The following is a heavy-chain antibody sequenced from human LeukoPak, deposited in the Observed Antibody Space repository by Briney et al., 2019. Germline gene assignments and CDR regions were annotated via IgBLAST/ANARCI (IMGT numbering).Heavy chain of an antibody. CDR3: ARGGGRDSGRENDY. Sequence: ASVKVSCKASGGTFSSYAISWVRQAPGQGLEWMGGIIPIFGTANYAQKFQGRVTITADESTSTAYMELSSLTSDDTAVYYCARGGGRDSGRENDYWGQGTLVTVSS. J-gene: IGHJ4*02. D-gene: IGHD1-26*01. CDR1: GGTFSSYA. V-gene: IGHV1-69*13. CDR2: IIPIFGTA.